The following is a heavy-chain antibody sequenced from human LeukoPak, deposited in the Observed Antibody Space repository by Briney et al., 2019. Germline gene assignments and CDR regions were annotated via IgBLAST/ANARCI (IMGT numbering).Heavy chain of an antibody. D-gene: IGHD6-13*01. J-gene: IGHJ6*03. CDR2: ISSSSSYI. CDR3: ALIAAAGNYYYYMDV. V-gene: IGHV3-21*01. Sequence: PGGSLRLSCAASRFTFSTYSMNWVRQAPGKGLEWVSSISSSSSYIYYADSVKGRFTISRDNAKNSLYLQMNSLRAEDTAVYYCALIAAAGNYYYYMDVWGKGTTVTVSS. CDR1: RFTFSTYS.